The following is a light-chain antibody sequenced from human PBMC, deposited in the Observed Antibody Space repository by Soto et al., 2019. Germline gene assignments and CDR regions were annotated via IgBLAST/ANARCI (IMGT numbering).Light chain of an antibody. Sequence: EIVMTQSPAPLSVSPGERATLSCRASQSVSSDFAWYQQRPAQAPRLLIYDVSTRATGVPTRFSGSGSGTEFTLTISSLQSEDFAVYYCQQYHDWPLTFGGGTRVDIK. V-gene: IGKV3D-15*01. J-gene: IGKJ4*01. CDR2: DVS. CDR1: QSVSSD. CDR3: QQYHDWPLT.